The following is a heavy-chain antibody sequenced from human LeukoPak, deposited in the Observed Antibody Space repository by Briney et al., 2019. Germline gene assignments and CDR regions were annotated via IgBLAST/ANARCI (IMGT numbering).Heavy chain of an antibody. D-gene: IGHD6-6*01. J-gene: IGHJ4*02. Sequence: GASVKVSCKASGYTFTSYYMHWVRQAPGQGLEWMGWISAYNGNTNYAQKLQGRVTMTTDTSTSTAYMELRSLRSDDTAVYYCARDAALGRRALLDYWGQGTLVTVSS. CDR3: ARDAALGRRALLDY. CDR2: ISAYNGNT. V-gene: IGHV1-18*04. CDR1: GYTFTSYY.